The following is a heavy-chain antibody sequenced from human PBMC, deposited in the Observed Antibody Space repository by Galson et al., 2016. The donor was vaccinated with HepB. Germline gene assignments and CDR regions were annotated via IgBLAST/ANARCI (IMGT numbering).Heavy chain of an antibody. D-gene: IGHD1-1*01. V-gene: IGHV3-30*03. CDR1: GFTLGDYG. CDR2: ISSDGSNK. J-gene: IGHJ6*02. Sequence: SLRLSCAASGFTLGDYGMNWVRQAPGKGLEWVAIISSDGSNKYHADSVKGRFTISRDNSKNTLYLQMNSLRGEDTGVYYCARDYGMESGMDVWGQGTTVTVSS. CDR3: ARDYGMESGMDV.